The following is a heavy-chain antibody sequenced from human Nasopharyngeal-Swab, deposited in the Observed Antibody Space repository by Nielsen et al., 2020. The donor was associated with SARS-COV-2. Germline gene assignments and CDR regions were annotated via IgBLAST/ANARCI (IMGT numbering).Heavy chain of an antibody. V-gene: IGHV3-48*03. CDR2: ISSSGSTI. D-gene: IGHD2-15*01. CDR3: ARARIGSKYYFDY. J-gene: IGHJ4*02. CDR1: GFTFSSYE. Sequence: GGSLRLSCAASGFTFSSYEMNWVRQAPGKGLEWVSYISSSGSTIYYADSVKGRFTISRDNAKNSLYLQMNSLRAEDTAAYYCARARIGSKYYFDYWGQGTLVTVSS.